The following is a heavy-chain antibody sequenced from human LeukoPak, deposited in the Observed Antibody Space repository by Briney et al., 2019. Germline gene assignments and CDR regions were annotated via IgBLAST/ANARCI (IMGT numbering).Heavy chain of an antibody. V-gene: IGHV1-2*02. J-gene: IGHJ5*02. CDR3: ARVVTVTGWFDP. D-gene: IGHD7-27*01. CDR2: INPNSGGT. Sequence: GASVKVSCKASGYTFTCYYMHWVRQAPGQGLEWMGWINPNSGGTNYAQKFQGRVTMTRDTSISTAYMELSRLRSDDTAVYYCARVVTVTGWFDPWGQGTLVTVSS. CDR1: GYTFTCYY.